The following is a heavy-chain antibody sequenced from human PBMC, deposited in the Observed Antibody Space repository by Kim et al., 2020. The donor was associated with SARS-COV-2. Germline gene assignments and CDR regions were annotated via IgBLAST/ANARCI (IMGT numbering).Heavy chain of an antibody. J-gene: IGHJ3*01. CDR3: ARDLGAAFDL. CDR2: GTT. D-gene: IGHD3-10*01. V-gene: IGHV1-46*01. Sequence: GTTTYAQKFQGRVTMTRDTSTSTGYMEMSRLRSEDTAVYYCARDLGAAFDLWGQGTTVTVSS.